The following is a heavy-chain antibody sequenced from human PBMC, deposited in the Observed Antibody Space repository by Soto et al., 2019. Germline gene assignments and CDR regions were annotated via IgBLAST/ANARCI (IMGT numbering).Heavy chain of an antibody. V-gene: IGHV3-73*02. CDR1: GFTFSGSA. J-gene: IGHJ4*02. CDR3: TSQGYSYGFVY. D-gene: IGHD5-18*01. Sequence: EVQLVESGGGLVQPGGSLKLSCAASGFTFSGSAMHWVRQASGKGLEWVGRIRSKANSYATAYVASVKGRFTISRDDSNNKAYLQMNRLKTEDTDVYYWTSQGYSYGFVYWGQGTLVTVSS. CDR2: IRSKANSYAT.